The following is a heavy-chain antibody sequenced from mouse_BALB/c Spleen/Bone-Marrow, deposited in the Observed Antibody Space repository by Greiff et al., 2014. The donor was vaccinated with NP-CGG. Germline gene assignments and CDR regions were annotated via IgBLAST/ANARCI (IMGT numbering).Heavy chain of an antibody. J-gene: IGHJ2*01. D-gene: IGHD1-1*01. V-gene: IGHV4-1*02. CDR2: INPDSSPI. CDR1: GFDFSRHW. CDR3: ARLGYYGSSDY. Sequence: EVQVVESGGGLVQPGGSLKLSCAASGFDFSRHWMSWVRQAPGKGLEWIGEINPDSSPINYTPSLKDKFIISRDNAKNTLYLQMSKGRSEDTALYYCARLGYYGSSDYWGQGTTLTVSS.